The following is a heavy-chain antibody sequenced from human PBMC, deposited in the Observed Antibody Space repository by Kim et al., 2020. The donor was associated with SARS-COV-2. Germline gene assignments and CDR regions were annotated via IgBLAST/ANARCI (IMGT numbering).Heavy chain of an antibody. J-gene: IGHJ5*02. CDR2: INHSGST. D-gene: IGHD1-7*01. Sequence: SETLSLTCAVYGGSFSGYYWSWIRQPPGKGLEWIGEINHSGSTNYNPSLKSRVTISVDTSKNQFSLKLSSVTAADTAVYYCARLNEGASYNWNYVFWFDPWGQGTLVTVSS. V-gene: IGHV4-34*01. CDR3: ARLNEGASYNWNYVFWFDP. CDR1: GGSFSGYY.